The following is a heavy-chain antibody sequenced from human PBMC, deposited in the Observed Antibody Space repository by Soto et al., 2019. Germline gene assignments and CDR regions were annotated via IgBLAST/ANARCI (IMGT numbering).Heavy chain of an antibody. CDR1: GFTFSTYA. J-gene: IGHJ4*02. CDR2: ISGSGDST. V-gene: IGHV3-23*01. CDR3: AKDSFINLRGYDSY. Sequence: LXLSCAASGFTFSTYAMIWVRQAPGKGLEWVSAISGSGDSTYYADSVKGRFTISRDNSKNTLYLQMSSLRAEDTAIYYCAKDSFINLRGYDSYWGQGPLVTVSS. D-gene: IGHD5-12*01.